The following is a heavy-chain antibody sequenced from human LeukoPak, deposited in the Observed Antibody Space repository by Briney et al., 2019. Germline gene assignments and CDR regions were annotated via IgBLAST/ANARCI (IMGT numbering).Heavy chain of an antibody. V-gene: IGHV1-2*02. CDR1: GYTFTGYY. CDR2: IIPNSGGT. Sequence: ASVKVSCKASGYTFTGYYMHWVRLAPGQGLEWMGWIIPNSGGTNYAQKFQGRVTMTRDTSISTAYMELSRLRSDDTAVYYCARGRYCSGGSCYSAYYYYMDVWGKGTTVTISS. D-gene: IGHD2-15*01. CDR3: ARGRYCSGGSCYSAYYYYMDV. J-gene: IGHJ6*03.